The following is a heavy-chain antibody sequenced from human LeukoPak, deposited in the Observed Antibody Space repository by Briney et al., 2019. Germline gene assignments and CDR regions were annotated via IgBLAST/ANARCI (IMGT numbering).Heavy chain of an antibody. D-gene: IGHD3-22*01. J-gene: IGHJ3*02. CDR1: GFTFSSYG. Sequence: GGSLRLSCAASGFTFSSYGMHWVRQAPGKGLEWVAFIRYDGSNKYYADSVKGRLTISRDNSKNTLYLQMNSLTAEDTAVYYCAKGHSYYYDSSGYPDAFDIWGQGTMVTVSS. V-gene: IGHV3-30*02. CDR2: IRYDGSNK. CDR3: AKGHSYYYDSSGYPDAFDI.